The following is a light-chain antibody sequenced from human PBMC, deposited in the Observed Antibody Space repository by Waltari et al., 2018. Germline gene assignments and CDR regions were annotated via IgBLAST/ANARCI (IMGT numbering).Light chain of an antibody. CDR3: SSYTSGNTLV. CDR2: DVS. CDR1: SSDVGGYNY. V-gene: IGLV2-14*01. J-gene: IGLJ2*01. Sequence: QSALTQPASVSGSPGQSITISCSGTSSDVGGYNYVSWYQQHPGKAPQLMIYDVSNRPPGVSNRFSGSKSGNTASLTISGLQAEDEADYFCSSYTSGNTLVFGGGTSLTVL.